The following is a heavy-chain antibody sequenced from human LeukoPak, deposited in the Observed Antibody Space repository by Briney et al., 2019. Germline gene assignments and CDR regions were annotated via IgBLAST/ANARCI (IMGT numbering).Heavy chain of an antibody. V-gene: IGHV3-30*02. Sequence: PGGSLRLSCSSPGFTLSRSNMHWVRQTPGKGLDWVAFIRYDGGSEYYAESVRGRFTISRDNNKNTLFLQMKSLRPEDTGLYYCARMTPVAGNSDSWGQGTLVTVSS. CDR2: IRYDGGSE. CDR3: ARMTPVAGNSDS. D-gene: IGHD6-19*01. CDR1: GFTLSRSN. J-gene: IGHJ4*02.